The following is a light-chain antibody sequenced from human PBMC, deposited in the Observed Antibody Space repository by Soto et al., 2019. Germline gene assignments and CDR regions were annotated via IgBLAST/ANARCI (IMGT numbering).Light chain of an antibody. CDR3: QQYQTYST. J-gene: IGKJ5*01. CDR2: GAS. Sequence: EIVLTQSPGTLSLSPGERATLSCRASQSVGSSYLAWYQQKPGQAPRLLIYGASSRATGIPDRFSGSGSGTDFTLTISRLEPEDFATYFCQQYQTYSTFGQGTRLEIK. CDR1: QSVGSSY. V-gene: IGKV3-20*01.